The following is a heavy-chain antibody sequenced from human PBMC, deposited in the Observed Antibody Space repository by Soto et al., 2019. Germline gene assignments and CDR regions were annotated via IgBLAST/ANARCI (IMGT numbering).Heavy chain of an antibody. CDR2: FVPLFPTA. CDR1: GVTFSSYP. J-gene: IGHJ4*02. Sequence: QVQLVQSGAEMKKPGSSVKVSCKASGVTFSSYPFNWVRQAPGQGLEWIGGFVPLFPTADYAPKYRGRVTITADDSTDTAFMELSSLTSEDTAIYYCTSYAYGDVDYWGQGTLVTVSS. D-gene: IGHD4-17*01. CDR3: TSYAYGDVDY. V-gene: IGHV1-69*01.